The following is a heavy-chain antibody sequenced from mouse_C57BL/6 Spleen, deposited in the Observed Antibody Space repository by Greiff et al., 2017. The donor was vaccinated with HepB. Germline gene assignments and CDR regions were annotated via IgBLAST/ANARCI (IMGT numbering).Heavy chain of an antibody. J-gene: IGHJ4*01. CDR2: INPSNGGT. Sequence: QVQLQQPGTELVKPGASVKLSCKASGYTFTSYWMHWVKPRPGQGLEWIGNINPSNGGTNYNEKFKSKATLTVDKSSSAAYMQLSSLTSEDSAVYYCARGIYGKDAMDYWGQGTSVTVSS. V-gene: IGHV1-53*01. CDR3: ARGIYGKDAMDY. D-gene: IGHD2-1*01. CDR1: GYTFTSYW.